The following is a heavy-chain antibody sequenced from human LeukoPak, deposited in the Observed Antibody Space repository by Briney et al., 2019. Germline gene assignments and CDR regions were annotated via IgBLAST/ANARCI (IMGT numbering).Heavy chain of an antibody. CDR3: ARRRLDSSWCFDY. D-gene: IGHD6-13*01. V-gene: IGHV1-18*01. CDR1: GYTFTSYG. CDR2: ISGNNANT. Sequence: ASVKLSCKASGYTFTSYGISWVRQAPGQGLEWMAWISGNNANTKYAQKVQGRVTVTTDTSTSTAYMELGSLTSDDTAVYYCARRRLDSSWCFDYWGQGTLVTVSS. J-gene: IGHJ4*02.